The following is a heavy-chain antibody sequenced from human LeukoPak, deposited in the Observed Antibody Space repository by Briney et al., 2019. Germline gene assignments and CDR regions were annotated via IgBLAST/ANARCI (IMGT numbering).Heavy chain of an antibody. J-gene: IGHJ2*01. CDR2: IGGSDDNT. V-gene: IGHV3-23*01. D-gene: IGHD6-6*01. CDR1: GFTFSSYE. CDR3: AKPRDSSSYWYFDL. Sequence: PGGSLRLSCTASGFTFSSYEMNWVRQAPGKGLEWVSTIGGSDDNTYYADSVKGRFTISRYNFKNTLYLQMTSLRTEDTAVYYCAKPRDSSSYWYFDLWGRGTLVTVSS.